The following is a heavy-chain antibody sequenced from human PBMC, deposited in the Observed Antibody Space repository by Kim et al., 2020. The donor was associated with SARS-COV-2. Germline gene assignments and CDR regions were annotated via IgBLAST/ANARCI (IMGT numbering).Heavy chain of an antibody. D-gene: IGHD3-22*01. CDR2: IYYSGST. J-gene: IGHJ3*02. V-gene: IGHV4-39*01. CDR1: GGSISSSSYY. CDR3: ARSYLSGSERGFDI. Sequence: SETLSLTCTVSGGSISSSSYYWGWIRQPPGKGLEWIGSIYYSGSTYYNPSLKSRVTISVDTSKNQFSLKLSSVTAADTAVYYCARSYLSGSERGFDIWGQGTMVTVSS.